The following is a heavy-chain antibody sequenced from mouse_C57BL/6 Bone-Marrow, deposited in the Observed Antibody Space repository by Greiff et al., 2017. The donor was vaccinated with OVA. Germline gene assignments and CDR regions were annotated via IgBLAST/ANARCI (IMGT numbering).Heavy chain of an antibody. CDR3: ARHEDPLYAMDY. Sequence: VKLVESGAELVKPGASVKLSCKASGYTFTEYTIHWVKQRSGQGLEWIGWFYPGSGSIKYNEKFKDKATLTADKSSSTVYMELSRLTSEDSAVYFCARHEDPLYAMDYWGQGTTLTVSS. CDR2: FYPGSGSI. CDR1: GYTFTEYT. J-gene: IGHJ2*01. V-gene: IGHV1-62-2*01. D-gene: IGHD1-1*01.